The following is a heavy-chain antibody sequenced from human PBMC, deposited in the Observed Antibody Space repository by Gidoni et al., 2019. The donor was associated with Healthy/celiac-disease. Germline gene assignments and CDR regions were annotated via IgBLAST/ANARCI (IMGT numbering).Heavy chain of an antibody. D-gene: IGHD1-1*01. CDR1: GGTFSSYA. V-gene: IGHV1-69*06. CDR3: ARQYTRYDFYYYYYMDV. J-gene: IGHJ6*03. CDR2: IIPIFGTA. Sequence: QVQLVQPGAEVKKPGSSVKVSCKASGGTFSSYAISWVRQAPGHGLEWMGGIIPIFGTANYAQKFQGRVTITADKSTSTAYMELSSLRSEDTAVYYCARQYTRYDFYYYYYMDVWGKGTTVTVSS.